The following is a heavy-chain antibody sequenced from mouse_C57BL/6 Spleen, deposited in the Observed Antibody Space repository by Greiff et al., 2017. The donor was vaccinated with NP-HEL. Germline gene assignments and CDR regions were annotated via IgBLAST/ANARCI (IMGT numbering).Heavy chain of an antibody. J-gene: IGHJ2*01. CDR3: ARVYGSSLDY. Sequence: EVKLMESGGGLVKPGGSLKLSCAASGFTFSDYGMHWVRQAPEKGLEWVAYISSGSSTIYYADTVKGRFTISRDNAKNTLFLQMTSLRSEDTAMYYCARVYGSSLDYWGQGTTLTVSS. CDR2: ISSGSSTI. V-gene: IGHV5-17*01. D-gene: IGHD1-1*01. CDR1: GFTFSDYG.